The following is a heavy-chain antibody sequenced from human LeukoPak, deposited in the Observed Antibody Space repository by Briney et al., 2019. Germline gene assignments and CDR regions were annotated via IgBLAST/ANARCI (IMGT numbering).Heavy chain of an antibody. CDR1: GFTFSSYG. V-gene: IGHV3-30*18. J-gene: IGHJ4*02. CDR3: AKDHRDCNDY. CDR2: ISYDGSNK. D-gene: IGHD2-21*02. Sequence: RTGRSLRLSCAASGFTFSSYGMHWVRQAPGKGLEWVAVISYDGSNKYYADSVKGRFTISRDNSKNTLYLQMNSLRAEDTAVHYCAKDHRDCNDYWGQGTLVTVSS.